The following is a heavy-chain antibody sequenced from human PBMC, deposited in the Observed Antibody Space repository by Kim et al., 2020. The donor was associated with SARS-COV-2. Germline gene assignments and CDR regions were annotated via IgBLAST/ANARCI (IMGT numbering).Heavy chain of an antibody. Sequence: GGSLRLSCAASGFTFSSYSMNWVRQAPGKGLEWVSSISSSSSYIYYADSVKGRFTISRDNAKNSLYLQMNSLRAEDTAVYYCAREGLHGSDAFDIWGQGTMVTVSS. CDR2: ISSSSSYI. V-gene: IGHV3-21*01. CDR3: AREGLHGSDAFDI. J-gene: IGHJ3*02. CDR1: GFTFSSYS. D-gene: IGHD3-10*01.